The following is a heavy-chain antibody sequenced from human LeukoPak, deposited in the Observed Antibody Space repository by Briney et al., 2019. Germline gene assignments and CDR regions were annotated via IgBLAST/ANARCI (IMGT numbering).Heavy chain of an antibody. J-gene: IGHJ4*02. V-gene: IGHV4-39*01. Sequence: PSETLSLTCTVSGGSISSSSYYWGWIRQPPGKGLEWIGSIYYSGSTYYNPSLKSRVTISVDTSKNQFSLKLSSVTAADTAVYYCARQTPHYYGSGSSLFDYWGQGTLVTVSS. CDR2: IYYSGST. CDR1: GGSISSSSYY. CDR3: ARQTPHYYGSGSSLFDY. D-gene: IGHD3-10*01.